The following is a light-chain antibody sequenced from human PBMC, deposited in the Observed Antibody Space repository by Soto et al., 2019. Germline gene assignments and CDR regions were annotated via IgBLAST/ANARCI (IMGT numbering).Light chain of an antibody. Sequence: EIVLTQSPATLSLSPGEGATLSCRASQSISSYLTWYQQKPGQAPRLLIYDASNRATGIPARFSGSGSETDFTLTISSLEPEDFAVYYCQQRGNWPLTFGGGTKVEIK. CDR1: QSISSY. CDR3: QQRGNWPLT. J-gene: IGKJ4*01. CDR2: DAS. V-gene: IGKV3-11*01.